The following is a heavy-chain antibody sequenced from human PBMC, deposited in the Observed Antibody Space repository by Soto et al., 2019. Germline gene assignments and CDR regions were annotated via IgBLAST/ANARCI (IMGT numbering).Heavy chain of an antibody. Sequence: SETLSLTCAVHGGSFSGYGGPFSGYYWSLIRQTPGKGLEWIGYIYYSGSTNYNPSLKSRVTISVDTSKNQFSLKLSSVTAADTAVYYCARGGSRWYPDYWGQGTLVTVSS. CDR1: GGSFSGYGGPFSGYY. D-gene: IGHD6-13*01. J-gene: IGHJ4*02. CDR2: IYYSGST. V-gene: IGHV4-61*08. CDR3: ARGGSRWYPDY.